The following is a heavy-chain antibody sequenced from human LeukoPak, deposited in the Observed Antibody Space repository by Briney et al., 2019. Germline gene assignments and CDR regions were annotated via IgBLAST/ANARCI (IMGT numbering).Heavy chain of an antibody. D-gene: IGHD1-26*01. J-gene: IGHJ4*02. Sequence: PGGSLRLSCAASGLTFSNAWMYWVRQAPGKGLEWVARIKSKTDGGTTDYAAPVKGRFTISRDDSENTLFLQLNSLKTEDTALYYCTTVGTTSPIAEEYSDYWGQGTLVTVSS. V-gene: IGHV3-15*01. CDR3: TTVGTTSPIAEEYSDY. CDR1: GLTFSNAW. CDR2: IKSKTDGGTT.